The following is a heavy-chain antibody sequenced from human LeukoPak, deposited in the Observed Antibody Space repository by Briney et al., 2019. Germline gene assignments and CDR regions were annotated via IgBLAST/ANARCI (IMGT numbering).Heavy chain of an antibody. D-gene: IGHD3-3*01. J-gene: IGHJ4*02. CDR3: ARSLHYDFWSGSYYFDY. V-gene: IGHV4-4*07. CDR1: GGSISSYY. CDR2: IYTSGST. Sequence: PSETLSLTCTVSGGSISSYYWSWIRQPAGKGLEWIGRIYTSGSTNYNPSLKSRVTMSVDTSKNQFSLKLSSVTAADTAVYYCARSLHYDFWSGSYYFDYWGQGTLVTVSS.